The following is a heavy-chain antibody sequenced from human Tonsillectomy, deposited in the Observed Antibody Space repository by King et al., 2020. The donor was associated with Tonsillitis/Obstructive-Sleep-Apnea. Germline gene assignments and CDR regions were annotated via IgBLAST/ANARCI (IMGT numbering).Heavy chain of an antibody. CDR3: AGDLRCSSTSCYSITYYYYYMDV. D-gene: IGHD2-2*01. CDR2: ISSYSTNT. Sequence: VQLVESGAEVKKPGASVKVSCKASGYTFTSYGISWVRQAPGQGLEWMGWISSYSTNTNYAQNLQGRVTMSTDTSTSTAYMELRSLRSDDTAVYYCAGDLRCSSTSCYSITYYYYYMDVWGKGTTVTVSS. CDR1: GYTFTSYG. V-gene: IGHV1-18*01. J-gene: IGHJ6*03.